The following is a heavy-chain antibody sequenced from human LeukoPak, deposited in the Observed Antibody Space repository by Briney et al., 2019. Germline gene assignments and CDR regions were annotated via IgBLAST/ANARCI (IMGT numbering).Heavy chain of an antibody. CDR1: GGSLSGHY. J-gene: IGHJ3*01. D-gene: IGHD3-22*01. Sequence: SETLSLTCTVSGGSLSGHYWSWIWQPPGKRLEWIGYVSYTGRTKYNPSLQSRVTISIDTSKSQFPLKLTSVTSADTAVYSCARLLDNDISGDPDTFDVWGQGTTVIVSS. CDR3: ARLLDNDISGDPDTFDV. V-gene: IGHV4-59*11. CDR2: VSYTGRT.